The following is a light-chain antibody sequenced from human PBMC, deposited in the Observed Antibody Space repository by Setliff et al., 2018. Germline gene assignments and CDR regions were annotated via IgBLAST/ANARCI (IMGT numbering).Light chain of an antibody. Sequence: QSALTQPASVSGSPGQSITISCTGSSSDIGGYNYVSWYQQHPGKVPKLMIYDVNERPSGVSNRFSGSKSGNTASLTISGLQAEDEADYYCSSYTTTSTVVIGGGTKGTV. CDR3: SSYTTTSTVV. J-gene: IGLJ2*01. CDR2: DVN. CDR1: SSDIGGYNY. V-gene: IGLV2-14*01.